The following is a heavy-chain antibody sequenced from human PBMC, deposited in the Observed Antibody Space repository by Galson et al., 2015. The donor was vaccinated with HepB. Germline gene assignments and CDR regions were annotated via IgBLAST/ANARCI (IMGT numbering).Heavy chain of an antibody. Sequence: SVKVSCKASGYTFGTSDMNWVRQAPGGGLEWMGWIHPSRGDTGYTENFRGRLTVTTDISSQIVYMELSGLTSEDTAIYFCAKSGCIGNECYTGSFFDVWGRGTLVTVSS. V-gene: IGHV1-8*01. CDR1: GYTFGTSD. CDR3: AKSGCIGNECYTGSFFDV. CDR2: IHPSRGDT. J-gene: IGHJ2*01. D-gene: IGHD2-8*01.